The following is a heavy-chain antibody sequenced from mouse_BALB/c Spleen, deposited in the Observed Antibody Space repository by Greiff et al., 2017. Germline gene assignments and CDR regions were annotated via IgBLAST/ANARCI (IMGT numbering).Heavy chain of an antibody. Sequence: EVKLQESGPGLVKPSQSLSLTCTVTGYSITSDYAWNWIRQFPGNKLEWMGYISYSGSTSYNPSLKSRISITRDTSKNQFFLQLNSVTTEDTATYYCARDYTDYFDYWGQGTTLTVSS. CDR3: ARDYTDYFDY. V-gene: IGHV3-2*02. J-gene: IGHJ2*01. CDR1: GYSITSDYA. CDR2: ISYSGST. D-gene: IGHD2-12*01.